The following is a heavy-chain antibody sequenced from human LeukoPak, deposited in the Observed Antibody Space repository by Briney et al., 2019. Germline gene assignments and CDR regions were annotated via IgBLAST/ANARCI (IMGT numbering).Heavy chain of an antibody. CDR3: AREGRWYLKPFDY. CDR2: IYYSGST. V-gene: IGHV4-39*07. Sequence: SETLSLTCTVSGGSIRSSSYYWGWIRRPPGKGLEWIGSIYYSGSTYYNPSLKSRVTISVDTSKNQFSLKLSSVTAADTAVYYCAREGRWYLKPFDYWGQGTLVTVSS. D-gene: IGHD4-23*01. CDR1: GGSIRSSSYY. J-gene: IGHJ4*02.